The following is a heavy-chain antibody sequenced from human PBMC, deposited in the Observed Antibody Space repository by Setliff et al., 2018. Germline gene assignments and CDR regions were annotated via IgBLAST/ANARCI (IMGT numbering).Heavy chain of an antibody. J-gene: IGHJ5*02. Sequence: SETLSLTCTVSGGSISRGDYYWSWIRQHPGKGLEWIGSIYYSGSTYYNPSLKSRVTISVDTSKKQFSLKLSSVTAADTAVYYCARGKSVTASNWFDPWGQGTLVTVSS. CDR3: ARGKSVTASNWFDP. V-gene: IGHV4-39*07. CDR1: GGSISRGDYY. CDR2: IYYSGST. D-gene: IGHD5-18*01.